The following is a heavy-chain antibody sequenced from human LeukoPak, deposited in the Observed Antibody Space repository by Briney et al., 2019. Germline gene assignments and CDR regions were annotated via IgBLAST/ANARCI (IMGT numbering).Heavy chain of an antibody. Sequence: PGGSLRLSCAASGFTFSSYPMSWVRQAPGKGLEWVSAISGSGGSTYYADSVKGRLTISRDNSKNTLYLQMNSLRAEDTAVYYCAKDLSDCSSTSCYTPSGYWGQGTLVTVSS. J-gene: IGHJ4*02. V-gene: IGHV3-23*01. CDR3: AKDLSDCSSTSCYTPSGY. D-gene: IGHD2-2*02. CDR2: ISGSGGST. CDR1: GFTFSSYP.